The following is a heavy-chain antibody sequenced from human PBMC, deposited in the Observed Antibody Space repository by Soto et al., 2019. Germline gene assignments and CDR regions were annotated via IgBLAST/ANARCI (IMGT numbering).Heavy chain of an antibody. Sequence: GGSLRLSCVASGFTFSSYGMHWVRQAPGKGLEWVSIISYDGSNTHYADSVKGRFTISRDNSKNTAYLQMSSLRPEDTAVYYCVKGEYYYDGSAYYPFDYWGQGRMVTVSS. CDR2: ISYDGSNT. V-gene: IGHV3-30*18. CDR1: GFTFSSYG. D-gene: IGHD3-22*01. J-gene: IGHJ4*02. CDR3: VKGEYYYDGSAYYPFDY.